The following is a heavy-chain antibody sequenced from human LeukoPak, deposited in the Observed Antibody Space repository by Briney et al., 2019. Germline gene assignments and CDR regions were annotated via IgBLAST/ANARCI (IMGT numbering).Heavy chain of an antibody. CDR2: LAYSGNT. Sequence: PSETLSLTCTVSGGFIGSSSFYWAWIRQPPGKGLEWIGSLAYSGNTYYKSSLKSRVTLSVDASKNQFSLNLTSVTATDTALFYCASSTSYYYDSSGYFEYWGQGILVTVSS. D-gene: IGHD3-22*01. CDR1: GGFIGSSSFY. CDR3: ASSTSYYYDSSGYFEY. J-gene: IGHJ4*02. V-gene: IGHV4-39*01.